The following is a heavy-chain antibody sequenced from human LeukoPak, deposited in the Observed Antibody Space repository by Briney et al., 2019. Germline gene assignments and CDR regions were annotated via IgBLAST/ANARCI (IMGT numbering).Heavy chain of an antibody. J-gene: IGHJ4*02. D-gene: IGHD5-18*01. CDR3: ARGRGYSYGTVYFDY. V-gene: IGHV4-61*10. Sequence: SETLSLTCTVSGGSISSGSYYWSWIRQPAGKGLEWIGYIYYSGSTNYNPSLKSRVTISVDTSKNQFSLKLSSVTAADTAVYYCARGRGYSYGTVYFDYWGQGTLVTVSS. CDR1: GGSISSGSYY. CDR2: IYYSGST.